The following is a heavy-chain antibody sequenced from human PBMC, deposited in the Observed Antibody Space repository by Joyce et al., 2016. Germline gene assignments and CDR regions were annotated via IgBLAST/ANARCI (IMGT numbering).Heavy chain of an antibody. D-gene: IGHD6-25*01. CDR2: ISYDGIYK. CDR3: AKILTATYSSGWFLDY. Sequence: QVQLVESGGGVVQPGRSLRLSCAASGLTLRNYGVHWVRQDPGKGLEWVAVISYDGIYKYYADSVKGRFTISRDNSKNTVFLEMNSLRTEDTAVYYCAKILTATYSSGWFLDYWGQGTLVTVSS. J-gene: IGHJ4*02. V-gene: IGHV3-30*18. CDR1: GLTLRNYG.